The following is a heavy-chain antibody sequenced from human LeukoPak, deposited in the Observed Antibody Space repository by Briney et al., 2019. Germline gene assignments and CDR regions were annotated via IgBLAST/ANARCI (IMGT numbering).Heavy chain of an antibody. V-gene: IGHV4-59*01. CDR1: GGSISSYY. Sequence: PSETLSLTCTVSGGSISSYYWSWIRQPPGKGLEWIGYIHYSGSTNYNPSLKSRVTISVDTSKNQFSLKLSSVTAADTAVYYCARVTENPYYYYYYGMDVWGQGTTVTVSS. CDR3: ARVTENPYYYYYYGMDV. D-gene: IGHD1-14*01. J-gene: IGHJ6*02. CDR2: IHYSGST.